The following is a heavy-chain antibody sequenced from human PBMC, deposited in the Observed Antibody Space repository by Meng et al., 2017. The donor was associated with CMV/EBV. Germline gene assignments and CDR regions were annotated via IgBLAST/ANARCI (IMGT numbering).Heavy chain of an antibody. J-gene: IGHJ4*02. CDR1: GFTFSSYG. V-gene: IGHV3-30*02. D-gene: IGHD4-11*01. Sequence: GESLKISCAAPGFTFSSYGMHWVRQAPGKGLEWVAFIRYDGSNKYYADSVKGRFTISRDNSKNTLYLQMNSLRAEDTAVYYCAKASMDYSNYAGYFDYWGQGTLVTVSS. CDR3: AKASMDYSNYAGYFDY. CDR2: IRYDGSNK.